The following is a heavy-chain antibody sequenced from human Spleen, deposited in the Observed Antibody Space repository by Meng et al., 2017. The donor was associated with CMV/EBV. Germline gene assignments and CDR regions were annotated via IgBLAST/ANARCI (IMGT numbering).Heavy chain of an antibody. CDR3: VKLFDY. D-gene: IGHD3-10*01. Sequence: GESLKISCTVSGFTFSTYSLNWVRQAPGKGLEWVANINEDGSERHYVDSVRGRFTISRDNAKNSLYLQMNSLRVEDTAVYYCVKLFDYWGQGTLVTVSS. CDR1: GFTFSTYS. CDR2: INEDGSER. V-gene: IGHV3-7*01. J-gene: IGHJ4*02.